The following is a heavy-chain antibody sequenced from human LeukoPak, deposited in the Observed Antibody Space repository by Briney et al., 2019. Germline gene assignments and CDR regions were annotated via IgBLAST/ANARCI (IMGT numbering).Heavy chain of an antibody. D-gene: IGHD2-21*02. V-gene: IGHV3-30*03. CDR2: ISYDGSNK. CDR3: ATSRGVTAHDAFDI. CDR1: GFTFSSYG. Sequence: GGSLRLSCAAPGFTFSSYGMHWVRQAPGKGLEWVAVISYDGSNKYYADSVKGRFTISRDNSKNTLYLQMNSLRAEDTAVYYCATSRGVTAHDAFDIWGQGTMVTVSS. J-gene: IGHJ3*02.